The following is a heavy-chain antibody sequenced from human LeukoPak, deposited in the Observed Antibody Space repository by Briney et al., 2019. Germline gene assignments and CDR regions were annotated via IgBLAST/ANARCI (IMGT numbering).Heavy chain of an antibody. D-gene: IGHD3-10*01. CDR2: INADNGNT. CDR3: ARRDSGLDAFDI. CDR1: GYTFTTFG. Sequence: ASVKVSCKASGYTFTTFGITWVRQAPGQGLEWMGGINADNGNTNYAQNLQGRVTMTTDTSTSTAYMELRSLRSDDTAVYYCARRDSGLDAFDIWGQGTMVIVSS. V-gene: IGHV1-18*01. J-gene: IGHJ3*02.